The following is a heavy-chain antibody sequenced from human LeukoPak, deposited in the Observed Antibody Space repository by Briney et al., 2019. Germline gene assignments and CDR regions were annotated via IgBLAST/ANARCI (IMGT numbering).Heavy chain of an antibody. CDR2: INPSGGST. V-gene: IGHV1-46*01. D-gene: IGHD3-10*01. CDR1: GYTFTSYY. Sequence: ASVKVSCKASGYTFTSYYVHWVRQAPGQGLEWMGIINPSGGSTSYAQKFQGRVTMTRDTSTSTVYMELSSLRSEDTAVYYCARGRTPGWFGELPGGYWGQGTLVTVSS. CDR3: ARGRTPGWFGELPGGY. J-gene: IGHJ4*02.